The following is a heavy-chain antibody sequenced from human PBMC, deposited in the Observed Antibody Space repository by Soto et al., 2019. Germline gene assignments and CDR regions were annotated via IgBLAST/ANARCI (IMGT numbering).Heavy chain of an antibody. V-gene: IGHV3-23*01. J-gene: IGHJ6*03. CDR1: GFTFSSYA. Sequence: GGSLRLSCAASGFTFSSYAMSWVRQAPGKGLEWVSAISGSGGSTYYADSGKGRFTISRDNSKNTLYLQMNSLRAEDTAVYYCAKGLKKPVLMVYAGYYMDVWGKGTTVTVSS. D-gene: IGHD2-8*01. CDR3: AKGLKKPVLMVYAGYYMDV. CDR2: ISGSGGST.